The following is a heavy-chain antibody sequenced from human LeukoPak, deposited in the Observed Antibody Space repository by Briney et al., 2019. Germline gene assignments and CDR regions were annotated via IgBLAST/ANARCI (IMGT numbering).Heavy chain of an antibody. CDR3: ARGRYSSGYSWFDP. Sequence: SETLSLTCTVSGGSMTGHYWSWIRQPPGKGLEWIGYIYYSGSTNYNPSLKSRVTISVDTSKNQFSLKLSSVTAADTAVYYCARGRYSSGYSWFDPWGQGTLVTVSS. J-gene: IGHJ5*02. V-gene: IGHV4-59*11. D-gene: IGHD3-22*01. CDR1: GGSMTGHY. CDR2: IYYSGST.